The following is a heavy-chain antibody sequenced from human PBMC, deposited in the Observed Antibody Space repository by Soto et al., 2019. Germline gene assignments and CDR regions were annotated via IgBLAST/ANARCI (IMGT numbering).Heavy chain of an antibody. CDR1: GFTLSNYA. CDR3: ARGAYCNSTNCYRYGLDV. CDR2: MSYDGTNK. V-gene: IGHV3-30-3*01. D-gene: IGHD2-2*01. J-gene: IGHJ6*02. Sequence: PGGSLRLSCAASGFTLSNYAIHWVRQAPGKGLEWVAVMSYDGTNKYYADSVKGRFTISRDSSKGTLNLQMNSLRAEDTAVYYCARGAYCNSTNCYRYGLDVWGQGTTVTVSS.